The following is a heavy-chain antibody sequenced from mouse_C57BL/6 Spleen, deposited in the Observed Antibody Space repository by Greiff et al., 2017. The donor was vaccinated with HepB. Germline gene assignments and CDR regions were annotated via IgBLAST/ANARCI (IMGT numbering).Heavy chain of an antibody. V-gene: IGHV1-52*01. CDR1: GYTFTSYW. CDR3: ARDYYDYDEGSYAMDY. Sequence: QVHVKQPGAELVRPGSSVKLSCKASGYTFTSYWMHWVKQRPIQGLEWIGNIDPSDSETHYNQKFKDKATLTVDKSSSTAYMQLSSLTSEDSAVYYCARDYYDYDEGSYAMDYWGQGTSVTVSS. D-gene: IGHD2-4*01. CDR2: IDPSDSET. J-gene: IGHJ4*01.